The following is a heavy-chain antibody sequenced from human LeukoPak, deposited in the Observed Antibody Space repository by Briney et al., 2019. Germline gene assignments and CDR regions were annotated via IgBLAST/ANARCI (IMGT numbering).Heavy chain of an antibody. J-gene: IGHJ4*02. CDR3: AKDLSGSGYDSSGYSAVLDY. CDR2: ISYDGSNK. D-gene: IGHD3-22*01. V-gene: IGHV3-30*18. CDR1: GFTFSSYA. Sequence: GGSLRLSCAASGFTFSSYAMSWVRQAPGKGLEWVAVISYDGSNKYYADSVKGRFTISRDNSKNTLYLQVNSLRAEDTAVYYCAKDLSGSGYDSSGYSAVLDYWGQGTLVTVSS.